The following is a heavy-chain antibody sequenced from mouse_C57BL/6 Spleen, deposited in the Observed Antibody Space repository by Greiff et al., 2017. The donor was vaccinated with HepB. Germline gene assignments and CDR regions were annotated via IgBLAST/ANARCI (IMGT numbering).Heavy chain of an antibody. J-gene: IGHJ4*01. Sequence: VQLQQPGAELVRPGSSVKLSCKASGYTFTSYWMHWVKQRPIQGLEWIGNIDPSDSETHYNQKFKDKATLTVDKSSSTAYMQLSSLTSEDSAVYYCARGPFTTVVAKNYAMDYWGQGTSVTVSS. D-gene: IGHD1-1*01. CDR3: ARGPFTTVVAKNYAMDY. V-gene: IGHV1-52*01. CDR1: GYTFTSYW. CDR2: IDPSDSET.